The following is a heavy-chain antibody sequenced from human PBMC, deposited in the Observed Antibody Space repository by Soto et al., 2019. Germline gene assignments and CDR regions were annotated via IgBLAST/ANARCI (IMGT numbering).Heavy chain of an antibody. CDR3: VTVNLVGAAYYFDY. V-gene: IGHV4-39*01. Sequence: PSETLSLTCAVSGGSISGSYYYWGWLRQSPGKGPEWIGSVFYTGFTSYNPSLESRVSVSVDTSKNQFSLRLTSVTAADTAVYYCVTVNLVGAAYYFDYWGPGTLVTVSS. D-gene: IGHD1-26*01. J-gene: IGHJ4*02. CDR2: VFYTGFT. CDR1: GGSISGSYYY.